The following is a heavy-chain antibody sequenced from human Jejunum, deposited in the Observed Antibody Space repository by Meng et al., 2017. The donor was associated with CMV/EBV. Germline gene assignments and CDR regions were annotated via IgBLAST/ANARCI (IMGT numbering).Heavy chain of an antibody. CDR3: TRVLSGSSGQFDN. CDR2: INSDASIT. Sequence: VQWVELGGALCRPVESLRLSCAASGFTLSNYWMHWVRQVPGKGLVWVSRINSDASITSYANSVKGRFTISRDNAKNTLYLQMNSLSVEDTAVYYCTRVLSGSSGQFDNWGQGALVTVSS. V-gene: IGHV3-74*01. CDR1: GFTLSNYW. J-gene: IGHJ4*02. D-gene: IGHD1-26*01.